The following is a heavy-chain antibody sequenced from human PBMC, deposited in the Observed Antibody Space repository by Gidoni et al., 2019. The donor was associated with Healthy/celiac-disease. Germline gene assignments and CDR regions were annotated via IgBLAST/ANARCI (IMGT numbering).Heavy chain of an antibody. CDR3: AQAFVLVTSHYYSGMDV. J-gene: IGHJ6*02. V-gene: IGHV3-30*18. D-gene: IGHD5-18*01. CDR1: GCTFSRHG. Sequence: QVQLVGSGGGVVQPGRSLRLAWAAAGCTFSRHGMHWVRQAPGKGLAWVAVISYDGSNKYYSDSVKGRFTISRDNSQNTLYLQMISLRAEDTAVYYCAQAFVLVTSHYYSGMDVWGQGTTVTVSS. CDR2: ISYDGSNK.